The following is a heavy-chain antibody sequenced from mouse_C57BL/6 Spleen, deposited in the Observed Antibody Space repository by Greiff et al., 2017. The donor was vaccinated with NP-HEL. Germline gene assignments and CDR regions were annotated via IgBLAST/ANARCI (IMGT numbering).Heavy chain of an antibody. V-gene: IGHV1-59*01. Sequence: VQLQQPGAELVRPGTSVKLSCKASGYTFTSYWMHWVKQRPGQGLEWIGVIDPSDSYTNYNQKFKGKATLTVDTSSSTAYMQLSRLTSEDSAVYYCARGSSGPAWFAYWGQGTLVTVSA. CDR2: IDPSDSYT. D-gene: IGHD3-2*02. J-gene: IGHJ3*01. CDR3: ARGSSGPAWFAY. CDR1: GYTFTSYW.